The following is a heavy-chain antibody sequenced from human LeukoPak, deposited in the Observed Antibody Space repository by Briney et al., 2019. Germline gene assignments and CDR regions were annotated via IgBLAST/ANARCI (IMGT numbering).Heavy chain of an antibody. CDR1: GFTFRTYS. J-gene: IGHJ4*02. Sequence: GGSLRLSCVGSGFTFRTYSMNWVRQAPGQGLGWVSYITSSSSDMYYADSVKGRFIISRDNAKNSVYLQMNSLRVEDTAIYYCARADGDYWGQGNLVTVSS. V-gene: IGHV3-21*05. CDR3: ARADGDY. CDR2: ITSSSSDM.